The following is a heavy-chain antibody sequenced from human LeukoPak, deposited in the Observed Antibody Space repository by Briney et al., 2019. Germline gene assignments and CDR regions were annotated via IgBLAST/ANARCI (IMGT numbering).Heavy chain of an antibody. CDR3: ARAGAYGSGSYPPRRP. Sequence: GASVKVSCKASGYTFTSYGISWVRQAPGQGLEWMGWISAYNGNTNYAQKLQGRVTMTTDTSTSTAYMELRSLRSDDTAVYYCARAGAYGSGSYPPRRPWGQGTLVTVSS. CDR2: ISAYNGNT. J-gene: IGHJ5*02. V-gene: IGHV1-18*01. D-gene: IGHD3-10*01. CDR1: GYTFTSYG.